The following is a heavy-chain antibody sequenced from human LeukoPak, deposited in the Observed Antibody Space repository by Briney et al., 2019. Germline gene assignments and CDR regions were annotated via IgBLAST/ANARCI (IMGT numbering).Heavy chain of an antibody. CDR3: ARMRSRSLGDY. CDR1: RGPITSGAYY. V-gene: IGHV4-61*02. D-gene: IGHD2-2*01. J-gene: IGHJ4*02. CDR2: VHTSGST. Sequence: SETLSLTCTVSRGPITSGAYYWSWIRQPAGKGLEWIGRVHTSGSTNYNPSLESRVTISIDTSKNQFSLKLSSVTAADTAVYYCARMRSRSLGDYWGQGTLVTVSS.